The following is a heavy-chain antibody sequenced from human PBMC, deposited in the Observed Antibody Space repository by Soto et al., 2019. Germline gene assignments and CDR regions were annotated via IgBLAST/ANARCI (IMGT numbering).Heavy chain of an antibody. CDR1: GGSISSYY. V-gene: IGHV4-59*08. CDR3: ARARYSSSSGPHDY. D-gene: IGHD6-6*01. J-gene: IGHJ4*02. Sequence: SETLSLTCTVSGGSISSYYWSWIRQPPGKGLEWIGYIYYSGSTNYNPSLKSRVTISVDTSKNQFSLKLSSVTAADTAVYYCARARYSSSSGPHDYWGQGTLVTVSS. CDR2: IYYSGST.